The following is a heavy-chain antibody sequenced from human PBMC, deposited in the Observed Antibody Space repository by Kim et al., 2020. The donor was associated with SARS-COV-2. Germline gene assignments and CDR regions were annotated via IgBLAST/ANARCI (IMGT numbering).Heavy chain of an antibody. CDR2: ISGSGTTI. D-gene: IGHD4-4*01. J-gene: IGHJ4*02. V-gene: IGHV3-48*03. CDR3: ARGPNYSPFDY. CDR1: GFTFSSYE. Sequence: GGSLRLSCAASGFTFSSYEMNWLRQAPGKGLEWVSYISGSGTTIYYADSVRGRFTISRDNDKNSLYLQMNSLRAEDTAVYYCARGPNYSPFDYWGQGTLVTVSS.